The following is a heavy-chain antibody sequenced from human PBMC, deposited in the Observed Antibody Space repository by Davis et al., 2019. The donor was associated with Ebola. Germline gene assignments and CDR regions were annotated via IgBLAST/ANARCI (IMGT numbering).Heavy chain of an antibody. J-gene: IGHJ4*02. CDR2: IWYDGSNK. CDR1: GFTFSSYG. V-gene: IGHV3-30*02. CDR3: AKDRDYYGSGNCDY. D-gene: IGHD3-10*01. Sequence: GESLKISCAASGFTFSSYGMHWVRQAPGKGLEWVAFIWYDGSNKYYADSVKGRFTISRDKSKNTLYLQMNSLRAEDTAVYYCAKDRDYYGSGNCDYWGQGTLVTVSS.